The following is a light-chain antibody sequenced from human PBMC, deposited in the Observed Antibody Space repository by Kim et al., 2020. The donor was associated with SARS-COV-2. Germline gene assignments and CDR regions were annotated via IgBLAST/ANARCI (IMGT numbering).Light chain of an antibody. Sequence: GQSITISCTGTSSDVGRYNYVSWYQQHPGKAPKLMIYDVSKRPSGVSNRFSGSKSGNTASLTVSGLQAEDEADYYCSSYTTGNSWVFGGGTQLTVL. CDR3: SSYTTGNSWV. CDR2: DVS. J-gene: IGLJ3*02. V-gene: IGLV2-14*03. CDR1: SSDVGRYNY.